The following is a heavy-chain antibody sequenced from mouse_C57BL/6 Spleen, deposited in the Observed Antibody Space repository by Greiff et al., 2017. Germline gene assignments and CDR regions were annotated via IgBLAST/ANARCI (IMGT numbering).Heavy chain of an antibody. CDR1: GFTFSSYT. CDR3: ARLLYWYFDV. CDR2: ISGGGGNT. Sequence: EVQGVESGGGLVKPGGSLKLSCAASGFTFSSYTMSWVRQTPEKRLEWVATISGGGGNTYYPDSVKGRFTISRDNAKNTLYLQMSSLRSEDTALYYCARLLYWYFDVWGTGTTVTVSS. J-gene: IGHJ1*03. V-gene: IGHV5-9*01.